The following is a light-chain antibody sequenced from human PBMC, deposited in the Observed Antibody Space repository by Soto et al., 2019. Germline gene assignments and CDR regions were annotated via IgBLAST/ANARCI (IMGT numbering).Light chain of an antibody. CDR1: QSINSN. CDR3: QQYGSSPT. V-gene: IGKV3-20*01. J-gene: IGKJ1*01. CDR2: AAS. Sequence: TQSPATLSVSPGDIATLSCRASQSINSNLAWYQQQPGQAPRLLIYAASTRATAVPDRFSGSGSGTDFTLTISRLEPEDFAVYYCQQYGSSPTFGQGTKVDIK.